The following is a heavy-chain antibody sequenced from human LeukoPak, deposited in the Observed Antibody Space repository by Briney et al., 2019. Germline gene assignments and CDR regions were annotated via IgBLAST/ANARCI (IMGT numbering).Heavy chain of an antibody. D-gene: IGHD2-21*02. J-gene: IGHJ4*02. Sequence: PGGSLRLSCAASGFTFSSYWMHWVRQAPGKGLVWVSRINSAGSSTIYADSVKGRFTISRDNAKNSLFLQMNSLRAEDTAVYYCSRGDPDYWGQGTLVTVSS. V-gene: IGHV3-74*01. CDR3: SRGDPDY. CDR2: INSAGSST. CDR1: GFTFSSYW.